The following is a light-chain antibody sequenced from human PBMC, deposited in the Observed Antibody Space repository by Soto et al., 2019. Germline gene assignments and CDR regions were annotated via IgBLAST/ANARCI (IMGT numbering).Light chain of an antibody. J-gene: IGKJ4*01. Sequence: DIQMTQSPSSLSASVGDRVTITCRASLSISNYLTWYQQMPGKAPKLLIYAASSLQSGVPSRFSGSGSGTDFSLTISSLQPEDFATYFCQQSYSTPHTFGGGTKVDIK. V-gene: IGKV1-39*01. CDR3: QQSYSTPHT. CDR2: AAS. CDR1: LSISNY.